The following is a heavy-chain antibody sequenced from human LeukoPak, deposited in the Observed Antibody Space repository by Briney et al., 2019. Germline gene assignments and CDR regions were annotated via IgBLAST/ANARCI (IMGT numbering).Heavy chain of an antibody. CDR3: ARRAPYCSGGSCYLEY. V-gene: IGHV5-51*01. J-gene: IGHJ4*02. CDR2: IYPGDSDT. CDR1: GYSFTSYW. D-gene: IGHD2-15*01. Sequence: GESLKISRKGSGYSFTSYWIGWVRQMPGKGLEWMGIIYPGDSDTRYSPSFQGQVTISADKSISTAYLQWSSLKASDTAMYYCARRAPYCSGGSCYLEYWGQGTLVTVSS.